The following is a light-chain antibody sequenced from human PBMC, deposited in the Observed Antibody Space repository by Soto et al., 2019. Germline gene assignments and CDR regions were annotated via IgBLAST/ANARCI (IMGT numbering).Light chain of an antibody. CDR1: QSVSSN. Sequence: EIVMTQSPATLSVSPGERATLSCRASQSVSSNLAWYQQKPGQAPRLLIYAASARDTGIPDRFSGTGSGTDFALTISSLEPEDFAVYYCQQCGYSLVTFGPGTKVDIK. CDR3: QQCGYSLVT. V-gene: IGKV3D-15*01. CDR2: AAS. J-gene: IGKJ3*01.